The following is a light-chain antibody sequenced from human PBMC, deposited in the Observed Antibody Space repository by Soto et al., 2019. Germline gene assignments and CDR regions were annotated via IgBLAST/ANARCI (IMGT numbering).Light chain of an antibody. V-gene: IGKV1D-12*01. CDR2: DSS. CDR3: QQAYSFPIT. Sequence: DIQMTQSPSTLFASVGDRVTITCRASQSVRNWLAWYQQKPGRAPHLLIYDSSTLEPGVPSRFRGSGSGTDFTLTINSLQPEDFATYYCQQAYSFPITFGQGTRLEIK. CDR1: QSVRNW. J-gene: IGKJ5*01.